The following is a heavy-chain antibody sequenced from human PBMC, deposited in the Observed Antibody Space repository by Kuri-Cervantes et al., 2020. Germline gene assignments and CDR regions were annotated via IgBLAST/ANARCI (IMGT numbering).Heavy chain of an antibody. CDR1: GFTFSSYG. D-gene: IGHD3-3*01. Sequence: GESLKISCAASGFTFSSYGMHWVRQAPGKGLEWVTAISGSGGSTYYADSVKGRFTISRDNSKNTLYLQMNSLRAEDTVVYYCARDQPKSVYYDFWSGYPNWFDPWGQGTLVTVSS. CDR3: ARDQPKSVYYDFWSGYPNWFDP. V-gene: IGHV3-23*01. CDR2: ISGSGGST. J-gene: IGHJ5*02.